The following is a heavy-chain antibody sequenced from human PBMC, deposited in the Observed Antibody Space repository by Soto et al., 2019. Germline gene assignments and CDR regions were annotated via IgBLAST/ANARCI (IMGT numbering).Heavy chain of an antibody. J-gene: IGHJ6*03. CDR2: IYYSGST. Sequence: SETLSLTCTVSGGSISSGGYYWSWIRQHPGKGLEWIGYIYYSGSTYYNPSLKSRVTISVDTSKNQFSLKLSSVTAADTAVYYCARGVGGRDYYYYYYMDVWGKGTTVTVSS. CDR3: ARGVGGRDYYYYYYMDV. V-gene: IGHV4-31*03. CDR1: GGSISSGGYY. D-gene: IGHD1-1*01.